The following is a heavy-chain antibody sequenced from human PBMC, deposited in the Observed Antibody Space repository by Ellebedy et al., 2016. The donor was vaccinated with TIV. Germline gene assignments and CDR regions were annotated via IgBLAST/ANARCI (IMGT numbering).Heavy chain of an antibody. D-gene: IGHD5-24*01. CDR2: IKQEGYEK. J-gene: IGHJ4*02. V-gene: IGHV3-7*03. CDR3: AKDGGDGSKGY. Sequence: PGGSLRLSCAASGFSFSSYWMSWVRQAPGKGLEWVASIKQEGYEKRYVDSVKGRFTISRDNSKNSLYLQMNSLRTEDTALYYCAKDGGDGSKGYWGQGTLVTVSS. CDR1: GFSFSSYW.